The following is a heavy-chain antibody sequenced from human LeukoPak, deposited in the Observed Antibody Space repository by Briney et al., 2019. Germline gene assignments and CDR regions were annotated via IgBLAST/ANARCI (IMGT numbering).Heavy chain of an antibody. CDR3: ARDPVFGYSGYDYPEGGYFDY. CDR1: GFTFSSYA. J-gene: IGHJ4*02. V-gene: IGHV3-30*04. D-gene: IGHD5-12*01. CDR2: ISYDGSNK. Sequence: GGSLRLSCAASGFTFSSYAMHWVRQAPGKGLEWVAVISYDGSNKYYADSVKGRFTISRDNSKNTLYLQMNSLRAEDTAVYYCARDPVFGYSGYDYPEGGYFDYWGQGTLVTVSS.